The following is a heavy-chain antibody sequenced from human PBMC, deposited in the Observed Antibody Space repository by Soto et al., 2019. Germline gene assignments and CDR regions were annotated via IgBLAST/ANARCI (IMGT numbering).Heavy chain of an antibody. CDR1: GYTFTGYY. V-gene: IGHV1-2*04. D-gene: IGHD4-17*01. CDR3: ARSPWTSVTLEAQSDYPSPGAFDI. CDR2: INPNSGGT. Sequence: ASVKVSCKASGYTFTGYYMHWVRQAPGQGLEWMGWINPNSGGTNYAQKFQGWVTMTRDTSISTAYMELSRLRSDDTAVYYCARSPWTSVTLEAQSDYPSPGAFDIWGQGTMVTV. J-gene: IGHJ3*02.